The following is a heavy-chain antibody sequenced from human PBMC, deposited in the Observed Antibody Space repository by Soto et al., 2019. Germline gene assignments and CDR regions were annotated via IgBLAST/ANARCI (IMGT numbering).Heavy chain of an antibody. J-gene: IGHJ6*02. CDR3: ARGDATKIAVTTYYGMDV. CDR2: SIPVFGTA. CDR1: GGSLSNYG. D-gene: IGHD4-17*01. Sequence: QVQLVQSGAEVKKPGSSVKVSCKASGGSLSNYGISWVRQAPGQGLEWMGGSIPVFGTADYAQKFQGRVTITAEKSTSIVYMDVTSLRSEATAVYYCARGDATKIAVTTYYGMDVWGQGTTVTVSS. V-gene: IGHV1-69*14.